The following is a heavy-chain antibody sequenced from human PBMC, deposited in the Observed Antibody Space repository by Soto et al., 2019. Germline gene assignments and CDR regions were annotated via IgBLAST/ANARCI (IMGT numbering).Heavy chain of an antibody. D-gene: IGHD3-3*01. Sequence: PGGSLRLSCAASGFTFNTYSMHWVRQAPGKGLEWVSSIGSRRNHLYYADSVKGRFTISRDNAEGSLHLQMNSLRAEDTAVYYCARGAPKNDFWNSYNDIFYYYGMDVWGQGTTVTVSS. CDR3: ARGAPKNDFWNSYNDIFYYYGMDV. J-gene: IGHJ6*02. CDR2: IGSRRNHL. V-gene: IGHV3-21*01. CDR1: GFTFNTYS.